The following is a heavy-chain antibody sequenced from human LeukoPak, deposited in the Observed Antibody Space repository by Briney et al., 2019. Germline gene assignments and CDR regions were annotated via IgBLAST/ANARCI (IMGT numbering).Heavy chain of an antibody. CDR2: ISAYNGNT. V-gene: IGHV1-18*01. D-gene: IGHD3-3*01. CDR3: ARDPFGDFWSGPPYGMDV. Sequence: GASVTVSCKASGYTFTSYGISWVRQAPGQGLEWMGWISAYNGNTNYAQKLQGRVTMTTDTSTSTAYMELRSLRSDDTAVYYCARDPFGDFWSGPPYGMDVWGQGTTVTVSS. CDR1: GYTFTSYG. J-gene: IGHJ6*02.